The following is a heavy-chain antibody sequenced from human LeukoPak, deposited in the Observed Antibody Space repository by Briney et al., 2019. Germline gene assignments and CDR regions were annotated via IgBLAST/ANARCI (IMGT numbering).Heavy chain of an antibody. D-gene: IGHD7-27*01. CDR1: GFTFSSYG. V-gene: IGHV3-30*18. J-gene: IGHJ4*02. CDR3: AKLPWGSGPDY. CDR2: ISYDGSNK. Sequence: PGGSLRLSCAASGFTFSSYGMHWVRQAPGKGLEWVAVISYDGSNKYYADSVKGRFTISRDNSKNTLYLQMNSLRPEDTALYYCAKLPWGSGPDYWGQGTLVTVSS.